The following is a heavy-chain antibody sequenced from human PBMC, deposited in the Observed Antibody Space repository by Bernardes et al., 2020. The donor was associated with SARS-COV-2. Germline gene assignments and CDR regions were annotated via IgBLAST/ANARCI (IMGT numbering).Heavy chain of an antibody. V-gene: IGHV3-23*01. J-gene: IGHJ3*02. D-gene: IGHD3-16*01. Sequence: GGSLRLSCEGSGFTFSSFVMSWVRQAPGKGPEWVSGVSGSGGATYYADSVKGRFVISRDNPKNTLYLQMSSLRSEDTAVYYCAKMREGMNSRITFLAVTRGAFDIWGQGTMVSVSS. CDR1: GFTFSSFV. CDR2: VSGSGGAT. CDR3: AKMREGMNSRITFLAVTRGAFDI.